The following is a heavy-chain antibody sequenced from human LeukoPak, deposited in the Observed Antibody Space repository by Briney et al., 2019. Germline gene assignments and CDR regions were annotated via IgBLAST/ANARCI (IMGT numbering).Heavy chain of an antibody. D-gene: IGHD3-10*01. Sequence: QSGGSLRLSCAASGFTFSSYAMSWVRQAPGEGLEWVSAISGSGGSTYYADSVKGRFTISRDNSKNTLYLQMNSLRAEDTAVYYCAGRLVRGVNNWFDPWGQGTLVTVSS. CDR1: GFTFSSYA. CDR2: ISGSGGST. V-gene: IGHV3-23*01. CDR3: AGRLVRGVNNWFDP. J-gene: IGHJ5*02.